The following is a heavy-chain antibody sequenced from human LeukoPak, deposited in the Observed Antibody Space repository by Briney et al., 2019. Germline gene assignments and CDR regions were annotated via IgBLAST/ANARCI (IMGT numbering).Heavy chain of an antibody. V-gene: IGHV3-9*01. D-gene: IGHD1-1*01. J-gene: IGHJ4*02. CDR2: ITWNSDDM. CDR1: GFSFEAYG. CDR3: TRVTSWRTGFDY. Sequence: GGSLRLSCAASGFSFEAYGMYWVRQAPGKGLEWISGITWNSDDMAYADSVKGRFTISRDNAKNCLYLQMNSLTVEDTALYYCTRVTSWRTGFDYWGQGTLVTVSS.